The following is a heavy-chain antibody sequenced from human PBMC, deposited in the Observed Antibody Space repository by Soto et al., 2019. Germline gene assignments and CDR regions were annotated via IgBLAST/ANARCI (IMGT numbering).Heavy chain of an antibody. CDR2: INHSGST. V-gene: IGHV4-34*01. CDR3: ASYLSYYDFWSGYYPHYFDY. Sequence: SETLSLTCAVYGGSFSGYYWSWIRQPPGKGLEWIGEINHSGSTNYNPSLKSRVTISVDTSKNQFSLKLSSVTAADTAVYYCASYLSYYDFWSGYYPHYFDYWGQGTLVTVSS. D-gene: IGHD3-3*01. CDR1: GGSFSGYY. J-gene: IGHJ4*02.